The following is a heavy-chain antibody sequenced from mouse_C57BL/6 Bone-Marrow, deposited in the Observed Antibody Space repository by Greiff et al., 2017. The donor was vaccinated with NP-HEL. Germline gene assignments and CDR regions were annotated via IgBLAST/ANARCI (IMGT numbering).Heavy chain of an antibody. CDR2: ISDGGSYT. CDR3: ARDRYDSPWFAY. D-gene: IGHD2-4*01. J-gene: IGHJ3*01. V-gene: IGHV5-4*01. Sequence: EVHLVESGGGLVKPGGSLKLSCAASGFTFSSYAMSWVRQTPEKRLEWVATISDGGSYTYYPDNVKGRFTISRDNAKNNLYLQMSHLKSEDTAMYYCARDRYDSPWFAYWGQGTLVTVSA. CDR1: GFTFSSYA.